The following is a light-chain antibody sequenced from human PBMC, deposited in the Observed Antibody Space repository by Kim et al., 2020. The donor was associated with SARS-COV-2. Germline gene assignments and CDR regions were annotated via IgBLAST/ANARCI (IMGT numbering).Light chain of an antibody. Sequence: PGESATLACRASQSVSSSYLAWYQQKAGQAPRLLIYGASSRATGSPDRFSGSGPGTDFTLTISRLEPEDFAVYYCQQDGSSPPITFGQGKRLEIK. J-gene: IGKJ5*01. CDR3: QQDGSSPPIT. CDR2: GAS. CDR1: QSVSSSY. V-gene: IGKV3-20*01.